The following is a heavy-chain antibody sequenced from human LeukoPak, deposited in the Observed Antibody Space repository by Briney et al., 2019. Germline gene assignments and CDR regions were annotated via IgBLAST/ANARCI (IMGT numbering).Heavy chain of an antibody. CDR1: GYTFTGYY. CDR2: INPNSGGT. Sequence: ASVKVSCKASGYTFTGYYMHWLRQAPGQGLEWMGWINPNSGGTNYAQKFQGRVTMTRDTSISTAYLELSRLKSDDTAVYYCARDRGIDYYGSGSYYRHYYYYMDVWGKGTTVTVSS. CDR3: ARDRGIDYYGSGSYYRHYYYYMDV. D-gene: IGHD3-10*01. V-gene: IGHV1-2*02. J-gene: IGHJ6*03.